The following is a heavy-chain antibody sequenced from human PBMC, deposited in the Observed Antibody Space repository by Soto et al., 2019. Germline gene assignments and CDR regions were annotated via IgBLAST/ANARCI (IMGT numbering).Heavy chain of an antibody. CDR2: INPDGSEK. CDR3: ARKDYYDDTSNAGWFDP. V-gene: IGHV3-7*05. CDR1: GFSFSSSW. Sequence: EVQLVESGGDLVQPGGSLRLSCAASGFSFSSSWMSWVRQAAGKGLEWVATINPDGSEKYYVDSVKGRFTISRDNAKNSLYLQMNSLRGEDTAVYYCARKDYYDDTSNAGWFDPWGQGTLVTVSS. J-gene: IGHJ5*02. D-gene: IGHD3-22*01.